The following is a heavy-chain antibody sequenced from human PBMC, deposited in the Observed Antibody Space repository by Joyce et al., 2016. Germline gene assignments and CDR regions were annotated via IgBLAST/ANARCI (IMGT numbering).Heavy chain of an antibody. J-gene: IGHJ5*02. Sequence: QAQLVQSGAQVKAPGASVTLSCEASGYPFIIYIMHWLRQGPGQGREGMGAVDPFESSPSDAQKFQGRLTMTRDTSTKTIYMELISLTPDDTAIYYCARGDSFGSRRYFDPWGQGTLVTVSS. CDR3: ARGDSFGSRRYFDP. CDR1: GYPFIIYI. D-gene: IGHD2-21*02. V-gene: IGHV1-46*01. CDR2: VDPFESSP.